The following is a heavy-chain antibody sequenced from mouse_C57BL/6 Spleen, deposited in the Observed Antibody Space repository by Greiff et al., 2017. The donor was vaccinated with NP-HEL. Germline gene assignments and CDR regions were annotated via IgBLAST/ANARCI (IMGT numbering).Heavy chain of an antibody. V-gene: IGHV1-75*01. CDR1: GYTFTDYY. D-gene: IGHD2-12*01. CDR2: IFPGSGST. CDR3: ARDKALRQGDWFAY. Sequence: VQLHQSGPELVKPGASVKISCKASGYTFTDYYINWVKQRPGQGLEWIGWIFPGSGSTYYNEKFKGKATLTVDKSSSTAYMLLSSLTAEDSAVYCCARDKALRQGDWFAYWGQGTLVTVSA. J-gene: IGHJ3*01.